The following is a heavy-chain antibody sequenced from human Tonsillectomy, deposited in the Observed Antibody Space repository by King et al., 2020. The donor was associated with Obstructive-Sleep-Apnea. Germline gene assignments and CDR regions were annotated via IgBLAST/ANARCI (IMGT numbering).Heavy chain of an antibody. CDR2: IYPGDSDI. J-gene: IGHJ4*02. CDR1: GYSFTSYW. CDR3: AKWRLDATTDFDY. D-gene: IGHD5-12*01. V-gene: IGHV5-51*01. Sequence: VQLVESGAEVKKPGESLKISCKASGYSFTSYWIGWVRQMPGKGLEWMGIIYPGDSDIRYSPYFQGQVTIPADKPISTAFLQWGSLKASDTAMYYWAKWRLDATTDFDYWGQGTLVTVSS.